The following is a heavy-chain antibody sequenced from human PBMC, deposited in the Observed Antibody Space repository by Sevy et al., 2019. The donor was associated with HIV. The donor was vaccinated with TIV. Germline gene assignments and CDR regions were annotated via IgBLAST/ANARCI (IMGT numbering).Heavy chain of an antibody. V-gene: IGHV4-61*02. D-gene: IGHD1-26*01. CDR2: IYTSGRN. Sequence: SETLSLTCTVSGDSISSGNHWWSWIRQPAGKGLEWIGRIYTSGRNIYNPVLRSRVTMSVDTSTNQFFLNLNSVTAADTAVYYCARDGIRRDYYHGMDVWGQGTTVTVSS. CDR1: GDSISSGNHW. CDR3: ARDGIRRDYYHGMDV. J-gene: IGHJ6*02.